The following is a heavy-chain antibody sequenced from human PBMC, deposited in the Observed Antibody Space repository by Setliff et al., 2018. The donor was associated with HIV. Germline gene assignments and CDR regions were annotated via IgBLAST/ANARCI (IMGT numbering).Heavy chain of an antibody. CDR3: ASGYLLTY. CDR1: GGSITSNDHF. V-gene: IGHV4-39*07. CDR2: VYYSGST. D-gene: IGHD3-22*01. J-gene: IGHJ4*02. Sequence: PSETLSLTCTVSGGSITSNDHFWAWVRQSPGKVLEWIGSVYYSGSTFQNPSLKSRVTISVDTSKNQFSLKLSSVTAADTAVYYCASGYLLTYWGQGTLVTVSS.